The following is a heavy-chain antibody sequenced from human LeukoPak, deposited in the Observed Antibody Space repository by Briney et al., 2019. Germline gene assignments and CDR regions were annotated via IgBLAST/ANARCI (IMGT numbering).Heavy chain of an antibody. CDR1: GFTFSSYG. CDR3: ARVHYDILTGYSPWAFDI. Sequence: GGSLRLSCAASGFTFSSYGMHWVRQAPGQGLEWVAVISYDGSNKYYADSVKGRFTISRDNAKNSLYLQMNSLRAEDTAVYYCARVHYDILTGYSPWAFDIWGQGTMVTVSS. V-gene: IGHV3-30*03. D-gene: IGHD3-9*01. CDR2: ISYDGSNK. J-gene: IGHJ3*02.